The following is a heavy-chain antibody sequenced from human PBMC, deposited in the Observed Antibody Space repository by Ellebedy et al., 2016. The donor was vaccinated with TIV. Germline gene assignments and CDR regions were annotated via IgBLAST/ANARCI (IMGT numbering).Heavy chain of an antibody. CDR1: GGSFSGYY. CDR3: ARPSPPFTNTWYYFDY. V-gene: IGHV4-34*01. D-gene: IGHD3-16*01. Sequence: MPSETLSLTCAVYGGSFSGYYWSWIRQPPGKGLEWIGEINHSGSTNYNPSLKSPVTISVDTSKKQFPLKLSSVTAADTAVYYCARPSPPFTNTWYYFDYWGQGLLVTVSS. CDR2: INHSGST. J-gene: IGHJ4*02.